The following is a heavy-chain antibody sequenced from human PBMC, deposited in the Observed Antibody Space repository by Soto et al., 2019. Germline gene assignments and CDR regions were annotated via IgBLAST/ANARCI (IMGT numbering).Heavy chain of an antibody. CDR1: GDSVSSNSAA. J-gene: IGHJ6*02. Sequence: SQTLSLTCAISGDSVSSNSAAWNWIRQSPSRGLEWLGRTYYRSKWYNDYAVSVKSRITIIPDTSKNQFSLQLNSVTPEDTAVYYCARVLLWFGQRDYYYYYGMDVWGQGTTVTVS. CDR2: TYYRSKWYN. V-gene: IGHV6-1*01. CDR3: ARVLLWFGQRDYYYYYGMDV. D-gene: IGHD3-10*01.